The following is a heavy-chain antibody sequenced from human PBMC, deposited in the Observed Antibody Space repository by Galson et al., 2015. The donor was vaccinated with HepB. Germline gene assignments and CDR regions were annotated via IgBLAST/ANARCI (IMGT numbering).Heavy chain of an antibody. CDR2: ITSSGGNS. D-gene: IGHD2-15*01. Sequence: SLRLSCAASGFSFTRYAMTWVRQAPGKGLEWVSSITSSGGNSYYKDSVKGRFTVSSDNSKKTLLLQLNSLRAEETAMYFCAKDGIMVANNPYHFHYWGQGTLVTVSS. CDR1: GFSFTRYA. V-gene: IGHV3-23*01. J-gene: IGHJ4*02. CDR3: AKDGIMVANNPYHFHY.